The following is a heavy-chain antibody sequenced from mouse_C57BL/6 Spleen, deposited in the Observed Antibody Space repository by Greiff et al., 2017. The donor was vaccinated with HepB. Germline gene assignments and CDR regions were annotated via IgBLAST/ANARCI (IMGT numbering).Heavy chain of an antibody. D-gene: IGHD2-1*01. CDR1: GFTFSSYA. Sequence: DVQLVESGEGLVKPGGSLKLSCAASGFTFSSYAMSWVRQTPEKRLEWVAYISSGGDYIYYADTVKGRFTISRDNARNTLYLQMSSLKSEDTAMYYCTRDQIYYGNYYAMDYWGQGTSVTVSS. V-gene: IGHV5-9-1*02. CDR2: ISSGGDYI. CDR3: TRDQIYYGNYYAMDY. J-gene: IGHJ4*01.